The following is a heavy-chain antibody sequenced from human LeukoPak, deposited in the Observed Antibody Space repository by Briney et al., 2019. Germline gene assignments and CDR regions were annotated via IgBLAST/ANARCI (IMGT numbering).Heavy chain of an antibody. J-gene: IGHJ4*02. V-gene: IGHV4-39*01. Sequence: SETLSLTCTVSGGSIGSSTSSWAWIRQPPGKGLEWIGSFFDGGTTYYDPSLRSRVAISADASKNELSLNMSSVTAADTAVYYCARKAPWFDYWGQGTLVTVSS. CDR1: GGSIGSSTSS. CDR2: FFDGGTT. CDR3: ARKAPWFDY.